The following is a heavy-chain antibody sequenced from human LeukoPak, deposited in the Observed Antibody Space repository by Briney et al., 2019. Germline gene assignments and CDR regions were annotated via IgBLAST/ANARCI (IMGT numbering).Heavy chain of an antibody. J-gene: IGHJ6*02. CDR1: GYTFTSYA. Sequence: GASVKVSCKASGYTFTSYAMHWVRQAPGQGLAWMGVINPSGGSTNYAQKFQGRVTMTRDTSTSTVYMELSSLRSEDTAVYYCARDWEGYTYGPDYGMDVWGQGTTVTVSS. CDR2: INPSGGST. CDR3: ARDWEGYTYGPDYGMDV. V-gene: IGHV1-46*01. D-gene: IGHD5-18*01.